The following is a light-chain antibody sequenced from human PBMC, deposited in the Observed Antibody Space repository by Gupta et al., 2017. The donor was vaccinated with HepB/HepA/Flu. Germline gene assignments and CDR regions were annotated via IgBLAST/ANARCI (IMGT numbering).Light chain of an antibody. CDR2: DVS. J-gene: IGKJ4*01. CDR1: ETVSSSY. Sequence: EIVLTQSPGTLSLSPGERATLSCTASETVSSSYLAWYQQRPGQAPSLLMYDVSTRATGVPDRFSGSGSETDFTLTISSLEPEDFAVYYCQQDGRSPLVFGGGTKVEI. CDR3: QQDGRSPLV. V-gene: IGKV3-20*01.